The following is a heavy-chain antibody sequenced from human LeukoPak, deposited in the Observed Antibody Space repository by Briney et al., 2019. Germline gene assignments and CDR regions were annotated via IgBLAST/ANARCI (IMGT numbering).Heavy chain of an antibody. CDR3: ARRDVGRYCSSTSCYPLNWFDP. J-gene: IGHJ5*02. CDR1: GYSFTSYW. D-gene: IGHD2-2*01. V-gene: IGHV5-51*01. Sequence: GESLKISCKGSGYSFTSYWIGWVRQMPGKGLEWMGIIYPGDFDTRYSPSFQGQVTISADKSISTAYLQWSSLKASDTAMYYCARRDVGRYCSSTSCYPLNWFDPWGQGTLVTVSS. CDR2: IYPGDFDT.